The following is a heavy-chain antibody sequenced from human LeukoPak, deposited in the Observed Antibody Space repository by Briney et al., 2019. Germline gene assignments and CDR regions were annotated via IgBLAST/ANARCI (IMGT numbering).Heavy chain of an antibody. J-gene: IGHJ5*02. CDR2: IYPGDSDT. V-gene: IGHV5-51*01. CDR1: GYSFTSYW. Sequence: GESLKISCKGSGYSFTSYWSGWVRQMPGKGLECMWIIYPGDSDTRYSPSFQGQVAISADKSISTAYLQWSSLKASDTAMYYCARHPPPRDGNWFDPWGQGTLVTVSS. CDR3: ARHPPPRDGNWFDP. D-gene: IGHD4-17*01.